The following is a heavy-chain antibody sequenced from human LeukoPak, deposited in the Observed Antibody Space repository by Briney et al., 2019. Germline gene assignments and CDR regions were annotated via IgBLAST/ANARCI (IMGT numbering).Heavy chain of an antibody. CDR1: GYTFTSYD. CDR3: ARDARRGVELKAFDI. CDR2: MNTNRGNT. V-gene: IGHV1-8*01. J-gene: IGHJ3*02. D-gene: IGHD1-7*01. Sequence: ASVTVSRKASGYTFTSYDINWVRLATGPGHEWVGWMNTNRGNTGYAQKFQGRVTLTTDTSTSTAYMELSSLRSEATAVYYCARDARRGVELKAFDIWGQGTMVTVSS.